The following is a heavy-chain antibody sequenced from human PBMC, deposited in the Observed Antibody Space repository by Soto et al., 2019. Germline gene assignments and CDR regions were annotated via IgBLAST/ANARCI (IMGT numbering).Heavy chain of an antibody. CDR2: IWYDGSNK. CDR3: ARAFSSGWYPAGGDY. CDR1: GFTFSSYG. V-gene: IGHV3-33*01. J-gene: IGHJ4*02. Sequence: GGSLRLSCAASGFTFSSYGMHWVRQAPGKGLEWVAVIWYDGSNKYYADSVKGRFTISRDNSKNTLYLQMNSLRAEDTAVYYCARAFSSGWYPAGGDYWGQGTLVTV. D-gene: IGHD6-19*01.